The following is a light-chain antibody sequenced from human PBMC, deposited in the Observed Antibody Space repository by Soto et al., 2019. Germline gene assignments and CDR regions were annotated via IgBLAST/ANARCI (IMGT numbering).Light chain of an antibody. V-gene: IGLV2-14*01. CDR3: SSYTSSSPYYV. CDR2: DVS. J-gene: IGLJ1*01. Sequence: QSALTQPASVSGSPGQSITISCTGTSSDVGGYNYVSWYQQHPGKAPKLMIYDVSNRPSGVSNRFSGSKSGNTASLTISGLQAEDEAYYYCSSYTSSSPYYVFGTGTKVTVL. CDR1: SSDVGGYNY.